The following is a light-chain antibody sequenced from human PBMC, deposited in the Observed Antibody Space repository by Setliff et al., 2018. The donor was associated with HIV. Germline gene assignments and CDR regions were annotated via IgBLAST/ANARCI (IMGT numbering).Light chain of an antibody. CDR2: QAS. Sequence: QSALTQPASVSGSPGQSITISCTGTSGDVGRYNLVSWYQQQPGKPPKLMIYQASKRPSGVSNRFSGSRSGNTASLTISGLQAEDEADYYCSSYADTTIGLFGGGTKVTV. CDR3: SSYADTTIGL. J-gene: IGLJ2*01. CDR1: SGDVGRYNL. V-gene: IGLV2-23*01.